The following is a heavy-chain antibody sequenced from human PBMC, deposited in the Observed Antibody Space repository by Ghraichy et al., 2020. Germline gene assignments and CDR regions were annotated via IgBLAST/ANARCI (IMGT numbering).Heavy chain of an antibody. V-gene: IGHV3-23*01. CDR3: AKAGLDPFGGDY. J-gene: IGHJ4*02. Sequence: LTCAASGFTFSSYAMSWVRQAPGKGLEWVSAISGSGGSTYYADSVKGRFTISRDNSKNTLYLQMNSLRAEDTAVYYCAKAGLDPFGGDYWGQGTLVTVSS. CDR1: GFTFSSYA. CDR2: ISGSGGST. D-gene: IGHD3-10*01.